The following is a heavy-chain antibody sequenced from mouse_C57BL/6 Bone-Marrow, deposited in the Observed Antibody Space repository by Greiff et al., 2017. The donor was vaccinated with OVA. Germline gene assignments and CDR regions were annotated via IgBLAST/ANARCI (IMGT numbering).Heavy chain of an antibody. CDR2: IYPRSGNT. J-gene: IGHJ2*01. CDR3: AREECSSYFAY. Sequence: VQLQQSGAELARPGASVKLSCMASGDTFTSYGISWVKQRTGQGLVWIGEIYPRSGNTYYNEKFKGKATLTADKSSSTAYMELRSLTSDDSAVYICAREECSSYFAYWVQGTALTVPS. CDR1: GDTFTSYG. V-gene: IGHV1-81*01. D-gene: IGHD1-1*01.